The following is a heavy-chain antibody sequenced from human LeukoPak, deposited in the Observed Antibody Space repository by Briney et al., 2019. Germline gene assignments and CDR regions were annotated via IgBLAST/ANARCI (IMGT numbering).Heavy chain of an antibody. Sequence: GGSLRLSCVASGFTFDTYWMTWVRQVPGEGLEWVANIKQDASQEFYVDSARGRFTISRDNAKNSLYLHMNSLRTEDTAVYYCARDPQGCSSTSCYGWGQGTLVTVSS. CDR1: GFTFDTYW. V-gene: IGHV3-7*01. J-gene: IGHJ4*02. CDR3: ARDPQGCSSTSCYG. CDR2: IKQDASQE. D-gene: IGHD2-2*01.